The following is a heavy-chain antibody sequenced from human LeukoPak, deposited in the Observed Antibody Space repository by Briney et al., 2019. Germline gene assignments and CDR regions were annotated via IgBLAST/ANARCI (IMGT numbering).Heavy chain of an antibody. D-gene: IGHD6-6*01. V-gene: IGHV3-48*04. CDR1: GFTFSSNC. CDR3: ARCGIAARFAY. Sequence: PGGSLSLSCAASGFTFSSNCMTWLRQAPGKGLEWVSYISSGSSSIFYADSVKGRFTISRDNSENSLYLQMNSLRVENTAVYYCARCGIAARFAYGGQGPLVTVSS. CDR2: ISSGSSSI. J-gene: IGHJ4*02.